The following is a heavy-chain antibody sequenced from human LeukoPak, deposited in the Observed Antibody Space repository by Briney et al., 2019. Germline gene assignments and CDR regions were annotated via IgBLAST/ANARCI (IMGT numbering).Heavy chain of an antibody. CDR2: INHSGST. Sequence: SETLSLTCDVYGGSFSDHYWNWIRQPPGKGLEWIGEINHSGSTNYKSSLKSRVTMSVDTSKNQFSLRLSSVTAADTAVYYCARSRFLNMSPLDYWGQGTLVTLSS. V-gene: IGHV4-34*01. D-gene: IGHD2/OR15-2a*01. CDR1: GGSFSDHY. J-gene: IGHJ4*02. CDR3: ARSRFLNMSPLDY.